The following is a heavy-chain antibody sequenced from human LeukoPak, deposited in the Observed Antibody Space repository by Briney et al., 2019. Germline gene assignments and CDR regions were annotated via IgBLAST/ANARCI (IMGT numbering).Heavy chain of an antibody. CDR3: ARDFSGYSYAIDY. Sequence: GRSLRLYCAASGFTFSSYAMHWVRQAPGKGLEWVAVISYDGSNKYYADSVKGRFTISRDNSKNTLYLQMNSLRAEDTAVYYCARDFSGYSYAIDYWGQGTLVTVSS. CDR1: GFTFSSYA. CDR2: ISYDGSNK. D-gene: IGHD5-18*01. J-gene: IGHJ4*02. V-gene: IGHV3-30-3*01.